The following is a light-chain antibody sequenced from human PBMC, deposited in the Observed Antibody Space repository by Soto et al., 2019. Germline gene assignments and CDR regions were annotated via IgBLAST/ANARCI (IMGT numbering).Light chain of an antibody. CDR3: QQYNSYSWT. V-gene: IGKV1-5*03. CDR2: EAS. CDR1: QSVNRW. J-gene: IGKJ1*01. Sequence: IQMTQSHSTLSASVGYTVTFTCRASQSVNRWLAWYQQKPGKAPKLLIYEASSLESGVPSRFGGSGSGTEFTLTISSLQPDDFAIYYCQQYNSYSWTFGQGTKVDIK.